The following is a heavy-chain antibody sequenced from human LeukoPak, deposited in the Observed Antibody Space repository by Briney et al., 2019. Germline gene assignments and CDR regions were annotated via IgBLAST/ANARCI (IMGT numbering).Heavy chain of an antibody. Sequence: GGSLRLSCVSSGFTFSSYEMNWVRQAPGRGLEWVSYITSNGSSIYYADCGKGRFTISRDNARNSRYLQMSSLRAEDASVYERANEGTKFDYWGQGTPVTVSS. CDR3: ANEGTKFDY. CDR1: GFTFSSYE. J-gene: IGHJ4*02. V-gene: IGHV3-48*03. CDR2: ITSNGSSI.